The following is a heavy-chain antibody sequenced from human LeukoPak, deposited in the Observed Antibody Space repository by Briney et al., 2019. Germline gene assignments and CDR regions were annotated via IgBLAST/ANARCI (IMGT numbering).Heavy chain of an antibody. D-gene: IGHD3-22*01. CDR1: GFTFSSYA. Sequence: GGSLRLSCAASGFTFSSYAMHWVRQAPGKGLEWVAVISYDGSSKYYADSVKGRFTISRDNSKNTLYLQMNSLRAEDTAVYYCARDGYDSSGLFDYWGQGTLVTVSS. V-gene: IGHV3-30-3*01. CDR3: ARDGYDSSGLFDY. J-gene: IGHJ4*02. CDR2: ISYDGSSK.